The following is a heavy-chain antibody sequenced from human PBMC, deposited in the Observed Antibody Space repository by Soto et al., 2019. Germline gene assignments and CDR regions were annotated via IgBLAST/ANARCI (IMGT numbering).Heavy chain of an antibody. V-gene: IGHV4-30-4*01. D-gene: IGHD3-10*01. J-gene: IGHJ4*02. CDR2: IYYSGST. CDR3: ARAQGSGFLVS. CDR1: GGSISSGDYY. Sequence: QVQLQESGPGLVKPSQTLSLTCTVSGGSISSGDYYWSWIRQPPGKGLEWIGYIYYSGSTYYNPSLQGRXTXSXDTSKTHFSLKLSSVTAADTAVYYCARAQGSGFLVSWGQGTLVTVSS.